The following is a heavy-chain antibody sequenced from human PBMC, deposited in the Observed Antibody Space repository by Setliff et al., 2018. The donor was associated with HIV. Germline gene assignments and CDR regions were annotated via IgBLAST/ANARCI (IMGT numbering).Heavy chain of an antibody. D-gene: IGHD2-15*01. CDR3: AKDTGGSLDY. V-gene: IGHV3-7*01. Sequence: PGGSLRLSCSASVFAFSTYWMSWVRQPPGKGLEWVANIQQGGNEEDYLDSVKGRFTISRDNAKNSLYLQMDSLRAEDTAVYYCAKDTGGSLDYWGQVTLVTVSS. CDR2: IQQGGNEE. J-gene: IGHJ4*02. CDR1: VFAFSTYW.